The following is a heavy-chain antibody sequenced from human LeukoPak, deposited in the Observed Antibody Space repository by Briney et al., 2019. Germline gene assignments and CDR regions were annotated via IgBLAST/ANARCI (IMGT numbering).Heavy chain of an antibody. J-gene: IGHJ4*02. Sequence: ASVNVSCKASGYTFTSYGISWVRQAPGQGIEWMGRISAYNGNTNYAQKLQGRVTMTTDTSTSTAYMELRSLRSDDTAVYYCARDRSSGWSYGLDYWGQGTLVTVSS. D-gene: IGHD6-19*01. CDR1: GYTFTSYG. CDR3: ARDRSSGWSYGLDY. CDR2: ISAYNGNT. V-gene: IGHV1-18*04.